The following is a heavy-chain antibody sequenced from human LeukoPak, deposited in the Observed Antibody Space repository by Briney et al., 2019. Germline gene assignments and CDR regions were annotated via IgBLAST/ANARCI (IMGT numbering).Heavy chain of an antibody. J-gene: IGHJ4*02. V-gene: IGHV3-23*01. CDR3: ARYGPVFTVVTPHFDY. CDR2: ISGSGGST. CDR1: GFTFSSYA. D-gene: IGHD4-23*01. Sequence: GGSLRLSCAASGFTFSSYAMSWVRQAPGKGLKWVSAISGSGGSTYYADSVKGRFTISRDNSKNTLYLQMNSLRAEDTAVYYCARYGPVFTVVTPHFDYWGQGTLVTVSS.